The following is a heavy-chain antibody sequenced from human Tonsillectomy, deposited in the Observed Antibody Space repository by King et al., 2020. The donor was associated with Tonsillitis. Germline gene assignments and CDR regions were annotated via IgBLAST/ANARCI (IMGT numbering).Heavy chain of an antibody. CDR2: IYDSGNT. CDR1: GGSISGGAFY. CDR3: GGYEGGVFDP. D-gene: IGHD2-15*01. Sequence: QLQESGPGLVKPSQTLSLTCTVSGGSISGGAFYWSWIRQHPGKGREWIGYIYDSGNTYYNPALKSRLTISVDTSKNQFSLKLSSVTAADTAVYYCGGYEGGVFDPWGQGTLVTVSS. J-gene: IGHJ5*02. V-gene: IGHV4-31*03.